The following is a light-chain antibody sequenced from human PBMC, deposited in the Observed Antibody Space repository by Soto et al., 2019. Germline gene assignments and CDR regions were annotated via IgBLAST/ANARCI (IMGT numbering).Light chain of an antibody. CDR1: SSNIGSNT. CDR3: AAWDDSLNGWV. V-gene: IGLV1-44*01. CDR2: NND. J-gene: IGLJ3*02. Sequence: QSVLTQAPSASGTPGQWVTISCSGTSSNIGSNTVNWYQQLPGTPPKLLIYNNDQRPSGVPDRFSGSKSGTSASLAIGGLQSEDEAEYYCAAWDDSLNGWVFGGGTKLTVL.